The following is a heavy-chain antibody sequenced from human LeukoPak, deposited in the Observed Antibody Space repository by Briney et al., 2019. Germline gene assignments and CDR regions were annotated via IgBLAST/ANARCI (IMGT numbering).Heavy chain of an antibody. CDR1: GFTFTSSA. J-gene: IGHJ4*02. V-gene: IGHV1-58*02. Sequence: ASVKVSCKASGFTFTSSAMQWVRQARGQRLEWIGWIVVGSGNTNYAQKFQERVTITRDMSTSTAYMELSSLRSEDTAVYYCAAEGIVGAKKEGFDYWGQGTLVTVSS. D-gene: IGHD1-26*01. CDR2: IVVGSGNT. CDR3: AAEGIVGAKKEGFDY.